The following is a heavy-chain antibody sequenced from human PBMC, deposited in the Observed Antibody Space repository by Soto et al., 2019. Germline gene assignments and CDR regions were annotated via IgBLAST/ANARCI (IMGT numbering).Heavy chain of an antibody. V-gene: IGHV3-7*03. CDR3: TSDRYPRFYHGSGSYPYY. CDR2: IKTDGSET. D-gene: IGHD3-10*01. Sequence: HPGGSLRLSFTASGFTFSSFWMSWVRQAPGKGLEWVANIKTDGSETHYVDSVKGRFTISRDNPKTSLFLQMNSLRVEDTAVYFCTSDRYPRFYHGSGSYPYYWGQGTPVTVSS. J-gene: IGHJ4*02. CDR1: GFTFSSFW.